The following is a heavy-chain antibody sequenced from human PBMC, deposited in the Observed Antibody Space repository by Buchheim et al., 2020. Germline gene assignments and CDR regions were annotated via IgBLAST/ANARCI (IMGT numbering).Heavy chain of an antibody. CDR1: GFTFSSYG. CDR3: VRDNDYGATGDF. Sequence: QVQLVESGGGVVQPGRSLRLSCAASGFTFSSYGMHWVRQAPGKGLEWVAVISYDGSNKYYADSVKGRFTISRDNAKNSLYPQLNSLRAEDTAVYYCVRDNDYGATGDFWGQGTL. D-gene: IGHD4/OR15-4a*01. V-gene: IGHV3-30*03. CDR2: ISYDGSNK. J-gene: IGHJ4*02.